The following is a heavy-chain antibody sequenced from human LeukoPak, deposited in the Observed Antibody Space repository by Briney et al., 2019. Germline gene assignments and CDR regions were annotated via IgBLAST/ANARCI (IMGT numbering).Heavy chain of an antibody. CDR2: TYYRSKWYN. CDR1: GDSVSSNNAA. V-gene: IGHV6-1*01. D-gene: IGHD6-13*01. Sequence: SQTLSLTCAISGDSVSSNNAAWNWIRQSPSRGLEWLGRTYYRSKWYNDYALSVKSRITINPDTSKNQFSLKLSSVTAADTAVYYCARRYSSSWYHWFDPWGQGTLVTVSS. J-gene: IGHJ5*02. CDR3: ARRYSSSWYHWFDP.